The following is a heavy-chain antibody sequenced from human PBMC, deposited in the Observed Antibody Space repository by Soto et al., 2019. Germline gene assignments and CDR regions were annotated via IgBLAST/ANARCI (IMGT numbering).Heavy chain of an antibody. D-gene: IGHD3-3*01. CDR3: AKDLAGDFWSGYHYFDY. Sequence: QVQLVESGGGVVQPGRSLRLSCAVSGLTFRSYGMHWVRQAPGKGLEWVAVISYDGSNKYYADSVKGRFTISRDNSKNTLYVQMNSLRAEDTAVYYCAKDLAGDFWSGYHYFDYWGQGTLVTVSS. V-gene: IGHV3-30*18. CDR1: GLTFRSYG. J-gene: IGHJ4*02. CDR2: ISYDGSNK.